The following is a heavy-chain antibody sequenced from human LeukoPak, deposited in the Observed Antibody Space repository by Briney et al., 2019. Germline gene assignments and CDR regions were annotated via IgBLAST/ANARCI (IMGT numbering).Heavy chain of an antibody. CDR3: ARVGGAGDDPYYFDY. J-gene: IGHJ4*02. D-gene: IGHD1-1*01. V-gene: IGHV4-31*03. CDR2: IYYSGST. Sequence: SETLSLTCTVSGGSISSGGYYWSSIRQHPEKGLEWIGYIYYSGSTYYNPSLKSRVTISVDTSKNQFSLKLSSVTAADTAVYYCARVGGAGDDPYYFDYWGQGTLVTVSS. CDR1: GGSISSGGYY.